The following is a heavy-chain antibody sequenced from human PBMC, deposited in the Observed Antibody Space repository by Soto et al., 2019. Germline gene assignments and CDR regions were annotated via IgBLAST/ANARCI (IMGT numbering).Heavy chain of an antibody. CDR2: INPNSGGT. V-gene: IGHV1-2*04. CDR3: ARAGARSETGTTEIPGYYYYYGMDV. CDR1: GYTFTGYY. D-gene: IGHD1-7*01. J-gene: IGHJ6*02. Sequence: ASVKVSCKASGYTFTGYYMHWVRQAPGQGLEWMGWINPNSGGTNYAQKFQGWVTMTRDTSISTAYMGLSRLRSDDTAVYYWARAGARSETGTTEIPGYYYYYGMDVWGQGTTVTVSS.